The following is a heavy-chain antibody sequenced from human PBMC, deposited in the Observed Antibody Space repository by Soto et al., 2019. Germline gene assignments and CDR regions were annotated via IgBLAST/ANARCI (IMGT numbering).Heavy chain of an antibody. V-gene: IGHV3-23*01. CDR2: ISGSGGST. CDR1: GFTFSSYA. D-gene: IGHD3-16*02. CDR3: AKSRADMITFGGVIVTQYYFDY. Sequence: LRLSCAASGFTFSSYAMSWVRQAPGKGLEWVSAISGSGGSTYYADSVKGRFTISRDNSKNTLYLQMNSLRAEDTAVYYCAKSRADMITFGGVIVTQYYFDYWGQGTLVTVSS. J-gene: IGHJ4*02.